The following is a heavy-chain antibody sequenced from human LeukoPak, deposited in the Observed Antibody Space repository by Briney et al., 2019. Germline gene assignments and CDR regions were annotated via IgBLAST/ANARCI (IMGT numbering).Heavy chain of an antibody. D-gene: IGHD3-3*01. CDR3: ARAKKLRFLEWSQKRPETLDY. Sequence: GGSLRLSCAASGFTFSSYSMNWVRQAPGKGLEWVSSISSSSSYIYYADSVKGRFTISRDNAKNSLYLQMNSLRAEDTAVYYCARAKKLRFLEWSQKRPETLDYWGQGTLVTVSS. CDR1: GFTFSSYS. J-gene: IGHJ4*02. CDR2: ISSSSSYI. V-gene: IGHV3-21*01.